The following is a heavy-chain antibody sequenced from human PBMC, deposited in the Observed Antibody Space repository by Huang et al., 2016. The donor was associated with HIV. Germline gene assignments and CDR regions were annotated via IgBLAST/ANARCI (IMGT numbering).Heavy chain of an antibody. J-gene: IGHJ5*02. Sequence: EVQLVQSGAEVRKPGESLRISCKTSGYKFSSYWFAWWRQTHGRGLEWTVSTSPYDSETRYSLPFGRQVTMSVDKCNNTAFLQWGGLKASDSALYFCTRLFPELEIFYTPLYRGGTHNWFDPWGQGTLVIVS. CDR2: TSPYDSET. CDR1: GYKFSSYW. V-gene: IGHV5-51*01. CDR3: TRLFPELEIFYTPLYRGGTHNWFDP. D-gene: IGHD3-3*02.